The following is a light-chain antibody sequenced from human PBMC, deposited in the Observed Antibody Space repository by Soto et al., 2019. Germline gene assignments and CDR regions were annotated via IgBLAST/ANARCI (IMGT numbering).Light chain of an antibody. V-gene: IGKV3-20*01. CDR2: GAS. Sequence: EIVLTQSPGTLSLSPGERATLSCRASQSVTSNYLAWYQQKPGQAPRLLIYGASSRATGSPDRFSGSGSGTDFTLTISRLELEDFAVYYCQQYGSSRALTFGGGTKVEI. J-gene: IGKJ4*01. CDR3: QQYGSSRALT. CDR1: QSVTSNY.